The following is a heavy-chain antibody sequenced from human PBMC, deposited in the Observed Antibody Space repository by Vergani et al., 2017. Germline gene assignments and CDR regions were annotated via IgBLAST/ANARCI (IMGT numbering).Heavy chain of an antibody. V-gene: IGHV3-23*01. CDR3: AKGGIFGVAGPSSPYYYYGMDV. CDR1: GFTFSSYA. CDR2: ISGSGGST. Sequence: EVQLLESGGGLVQPGGSLRLSCAASGFTFSSYAMSWVHQAPGKGLEWVSAISGSGGSTYYADSVKGRFTISRDNSKNTLYLQMNSLRAEDTAVYYCAKGGIFGVAGPSSPYYYYGMDVWGQGTTVTVSS. D-gene: IGHD3-3*01. J-gene: IGHJ6*02.